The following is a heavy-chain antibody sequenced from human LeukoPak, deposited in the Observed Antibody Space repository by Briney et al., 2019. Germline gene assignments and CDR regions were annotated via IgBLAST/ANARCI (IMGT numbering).Heavy chain of an antibody. J-gene: IGHJ4*02. D-gene: IGHD6-19*01. CDR3: ARGAVACTSHRIFPKYYFDY. CDR2: ISSIGRSI. Sequence: GGSLRLSCAASGFTFSSDEMNWVRQAPGKWLELVSYISSIGRSIYYADSGKGRFNISRDNGRNSMYLQMNSLRAEDTAVYYCARGAVACTSHRIFPKYYFDYWGQGTLVTVAS. V-gene: IGHV3-48*03. CDR1: GFTFSSDE.